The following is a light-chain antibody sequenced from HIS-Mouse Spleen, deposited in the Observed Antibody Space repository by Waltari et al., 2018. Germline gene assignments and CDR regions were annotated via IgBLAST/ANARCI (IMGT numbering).Light chain of an antibody. CDR2: KVS. CDR1: RSDVGGYNY. V-gene: IGLV2-8*01. J-gene: IGLJ1*01. CDR3: SSYAGSDNYV. Sequence: QSALTQHPSASGSPGQSVTISCPETRSDVGGYNYVSWYQQHPGKTPKLMIYKVSKRPSGVPDRFSGSKSGNTASLTVSGLQAEDEADYYCSSYAGSDNYVFGTGTKVTVL.